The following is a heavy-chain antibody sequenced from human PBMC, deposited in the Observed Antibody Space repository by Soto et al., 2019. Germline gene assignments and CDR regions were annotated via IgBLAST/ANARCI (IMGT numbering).Heavy chain of an antibody. J-gene: IGHJ3*02. CDR3: ARELTIFGVVIKRGAFDI. CDR1: GGSISSGDYY. D-gene: IGHD3-3*01. Sequence: LSLTCTVSGGSISSGDYYWSWIRQPPGKGLEWIGYIYYSGSTYYNPSLKSRVTISLDTSKNQFSLKLRSVTAADTAVYYCARELTIFGVVIKRGAFDIWGQGTTVTVSS. V-gene: IGHV4-30-4*01. CDR2: IYYSGST.